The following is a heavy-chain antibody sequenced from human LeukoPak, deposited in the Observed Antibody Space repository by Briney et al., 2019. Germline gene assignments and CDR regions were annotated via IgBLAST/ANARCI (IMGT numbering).Heavy chain of an antibody. CDR2: ISSSSSYI. Sequence: GGSLRLSCAASGFTFSSYSMNRVRQAPGKGLEWVSSISSSSSYIYYADSVKGRFTISRDNAKNSLYLQMNSLRAEDTAVYYCARDSSGYYRFDYWGQGTLVTVSS. V-gene: IGHV3-21*01. D-gene: IGHD3-22*01. J-gene: IGHJ4*02. CDR1: GFTFSSYS. CDR3: ARDSSGYYRFDY.